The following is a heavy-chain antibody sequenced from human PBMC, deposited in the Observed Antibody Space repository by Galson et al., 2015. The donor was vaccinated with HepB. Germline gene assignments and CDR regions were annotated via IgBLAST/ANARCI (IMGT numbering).Heavy chain of an antibody. CDR1: GSNFGTYW. J-gene: IGHJ5*02. D-gene: IGHD3-16*01. V-gene: IGHV5-51*01. Sequence: QSGAEVKKPGESLKISCKGAGSNFGTYWIAWARQMPGKGLEWMGIIFPGDSDTRYSPSFQGQVTISADKSISTAYLQWSSLKASDTAMYYCTRQGEGNWFDPWGLGTLVTVSS. CDR2: IFPGDSDT. CDR3: TRQGEGNWFDP.